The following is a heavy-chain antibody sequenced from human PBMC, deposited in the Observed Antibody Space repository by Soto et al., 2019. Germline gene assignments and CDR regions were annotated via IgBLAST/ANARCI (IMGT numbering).Heavy chain of an antibody. CDR3: ARDYDGFDY. CDR1: SVSITSSNW. Sequence: PSETLSLTCDVSSVSITSSNWWTWVRQPPGKGLEWLGKISHSGTVNYNATLRSRVTISVDKPKNQLSLKRMSVTAADTAVYYCARDYDGFDYWGPGILVTVSS. V-gene: IGHV4-4*02. CDR2: ISHSGTV. D-gene: IGHD3-16*01. J-gene: IGHJ4*02.